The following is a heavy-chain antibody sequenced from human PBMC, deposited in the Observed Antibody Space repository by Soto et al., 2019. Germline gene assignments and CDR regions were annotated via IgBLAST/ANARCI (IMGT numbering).Heavy chain of an antibody. Sequence: PSETLSLTCTVSDDPMTTHYWSWIRQPPGKGLEWIGNIYYTGNTKYNPSLKSRVTISVDTSKQQFSLRVSSVTAADTAVYYCAREFFGDFVMGARNWFAPWGQGTPVTVSS. D-gene: IGHD4-17*01. CDR2: IYYTGNT. V-gene: IGHV4-59*11. J-gene: IGHJ5*02. CDR1: DDPMTTHY. CDR3: AREFFGDFVMGARNWFAP.